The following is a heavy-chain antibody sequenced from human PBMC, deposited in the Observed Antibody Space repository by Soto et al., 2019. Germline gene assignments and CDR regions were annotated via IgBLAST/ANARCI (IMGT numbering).Heavy chain of an antibody. J-gene: IGHJ4*02. CDR3: ARGLKWGLFVY. D-gene: IGHD4-4*01. Sequence: EVQLVESGGGLVQTGGSLRLSCAASGFTFSRDWMHWVRQAPGKGLVWVSHLNRDGSSTSYADSVNGRFTISRDNARNTLFLQMSSLRAEDTAVYYCARGLKWGLFVYWGQGTLVTVSS. V-gene: IGHV3-74*01. CDR2: LNRDGSST. CDR1: GFTFSRDW.